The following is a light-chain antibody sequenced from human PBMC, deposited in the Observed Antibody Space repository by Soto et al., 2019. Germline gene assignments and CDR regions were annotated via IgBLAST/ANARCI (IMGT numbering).Light chain of an antibody. CDR2: DVI. V-gene: IGLV2-11*01. CDR1: SSDVGGYNY. CDR3: CSYAGDYKV. J-gene: IGLJ3*02. Sequence: QSVLTQPRSVSGSPGQSVTISCTGTSSDVGGYNYVSWYQQHPGKAPKLMIFDVIERPSGVPDRFSGSKSGNTASLTISGRQAADEADYYCCSYAGDYKVFGGGTKLTVL.